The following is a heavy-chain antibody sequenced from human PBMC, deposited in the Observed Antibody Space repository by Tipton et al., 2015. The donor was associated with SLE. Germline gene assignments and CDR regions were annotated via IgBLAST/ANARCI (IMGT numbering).Heavy chain of an antibody. CDR1: GFTFDDYG. Sequence: SLRLSCAASGFTFDDYGMSWVRQAPGKGLEWVSGINWNGGSTGYADSVKGRFTISRDNSKNTLYLQMNSLRAEDTAVYYCAKDRAFDAFDIWGQGTMVTVSS. CDR2: INWNGGST. D-gene: IGHD3-10*01. V-gene: IGHV3-20*04. CDR3: AKDRAFDAFDI. J-gene: IGHJ3*02.